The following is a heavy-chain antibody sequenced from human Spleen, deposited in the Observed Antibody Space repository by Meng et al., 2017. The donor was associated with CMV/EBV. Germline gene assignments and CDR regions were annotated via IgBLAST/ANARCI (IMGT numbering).Heavy chain of an antibody. CDR2: IYPGDSDT. CDR3: ARSKGYCSGGSCYVDY. CDR1: GYRVTSYW. D-gene: IGHD2-15*01. Sequence: SGYRVTSYWSGGVRQRPGKGLEWRGIIYPGDSDTRYSPSFQGQVTISADKSISTAYLQWSSLKASDTAMYYCARSKGYCSGGSCYVDYWGQGTLVTVSS. V-gene: IGHV5-51*01. J-gene: IGHJ4*02.